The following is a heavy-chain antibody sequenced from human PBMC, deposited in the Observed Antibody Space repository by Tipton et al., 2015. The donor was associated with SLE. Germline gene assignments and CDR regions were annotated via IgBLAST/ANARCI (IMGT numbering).Heavy chain of an antibody. V-gene: IGHV4-38-2*02. CDR2: IHYSGGT. D-gene: IGHD3-3*01. CDR3: ASLDFWSGYWGFQH. J-gene: IGHJ1*01. Sequence: TLSLTCTVSGYSISSGYYWGWIRQPPGKGLEWIGGIHYSGGTYYNPSLKSRGTISVDTSKNQFSLKLTSVTAADTAVYYCASLDFWSGYWGFQHWGQGTLVTVSS. CDR1: GYSISSGYY.